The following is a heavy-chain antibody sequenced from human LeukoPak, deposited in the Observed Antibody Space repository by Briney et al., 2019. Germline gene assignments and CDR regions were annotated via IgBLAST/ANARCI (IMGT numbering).Heavy chain of an antibody. CDR3: AKPITATGTSWFDP. CDR1: GFTFSSYS. Sequence: GGSLRLSCAASGFTFSSYSMNWVRQAPGKGLEWVSSISSSSSYIYYADSVKGRFTISRDNAKNSLYLQMNSLRADDTAVYYCAKPITATGTSWFDPWGQGTLVTVSS. J-gene: IGHJ5*02. D-gene: IGHD6-13*01. V-gene: IGHV3-21*04. CDR2: ISSSSSYI.